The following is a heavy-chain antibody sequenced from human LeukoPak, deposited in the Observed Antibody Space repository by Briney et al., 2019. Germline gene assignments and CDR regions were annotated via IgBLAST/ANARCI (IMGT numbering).Heavy chain of an antibody. V-gene: IGHV3-23*01. Sequence: PGGSLRLSCAASGFTFSSYAMSWVRQAPGKGLEWVSAISGSGGSTYYADSVKGRFTISRDNSKNTLYLQMNSLRTEDTALYYCAKGVRGGLTGLDYWGQGTLVTVSS. CDR2: ISGSGGST. CDR3: AKGVRGGLTGLDY. J-gene: IGHJ4*02. D-gene: IGHD3-9*01. CDR1: GFTFSSYA.